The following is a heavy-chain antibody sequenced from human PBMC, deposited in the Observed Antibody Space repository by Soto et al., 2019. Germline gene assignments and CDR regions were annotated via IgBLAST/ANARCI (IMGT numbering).Heavy chain of an antibody. CDR1: GFSFSNYA. CDR2: MSHDGSSS. Sequence: PGGSLRLSCAASGFSFSNYAMHWVRQTPDKGLEWVAVMSHDGSSSFYADSVKGRFTISRDNSKTTLYLQMNSLSTEDTAVYYCARDFPYCGSTSCYSATPKYWGQGTLVTVS. V-gene: IGHV3-30-3*01. D-gene: IGHD2-2*01. J-gene: IGHJ4*02. CDR3: ARDFPYCGSTSCYSATPKY.